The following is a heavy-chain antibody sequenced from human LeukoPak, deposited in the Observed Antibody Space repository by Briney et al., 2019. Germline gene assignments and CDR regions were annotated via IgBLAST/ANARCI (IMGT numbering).Heavy chain of an antibody. D-gene: IGHD1-26*01. CDR2: ISSSGSTI. V-gene: IGHV3-48*03. J-gene: IGHJ4*02. Sequence: PGGSLRLSCAASGFTFSSYEMNWVRQAPGKGLEWFSYISSSGSTIYYADSVKGRFTISRDNAKNSLYLQMNSLRAEDTAVYYCARDRDSGSYPDYWGQGTLVTVSS. CDR1: GFTFSSYE. CDR3: ARDRDSGSYPDY.